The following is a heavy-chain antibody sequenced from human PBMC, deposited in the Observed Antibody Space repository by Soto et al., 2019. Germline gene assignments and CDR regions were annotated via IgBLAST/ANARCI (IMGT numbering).Heavy chain of an antibody. CDR2: IYWDDDK. Sequence: QITLKESGPTLVKPTQTLTLTCTFSGFSLSTSGVGVGWIRQPPGKALEWLALIYWDDDKRYSPSLKSRLTITKDTSKNQVVLTMTNMDPVDTATYYCAHRRDQLWFGDVNFDYWGQGTLVTVSS. CDR3: AHRRDQLWFGDVNFDY. CDR1: GFSLSTSGVG. V-gene: IGHV2-5*02. J-gene: IGHJ4*02. D-gene: IGHD3-10*01.